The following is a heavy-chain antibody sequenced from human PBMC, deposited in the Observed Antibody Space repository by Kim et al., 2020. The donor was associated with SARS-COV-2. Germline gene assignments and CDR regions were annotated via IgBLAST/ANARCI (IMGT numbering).Heavy chain of an antibody. CDR2: IYYSGST. Sequence: SETLSLTCTVSGGSISSGGYYWSWIRQHPGKGLEWIGYIYYSGSTYYNPSLKSRVTISVDTSKNQFTLKLSSVTAADTAVYYCARRGYDLYFDYWGQGILVTVSS. CDR3: ARRGYDLYFDY. D-gene: IGHD5-12*01. J-gene: IGHJ4*02. V-gene: IGHV4-31*03. CDR1: GGSISSGGYY.